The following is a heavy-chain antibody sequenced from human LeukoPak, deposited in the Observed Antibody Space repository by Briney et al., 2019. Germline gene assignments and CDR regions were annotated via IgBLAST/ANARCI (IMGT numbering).Heavy chain of an antibody. Sequence: SETPSLTCTVSAGSISNYYWSWIRQPPGKGLEWIGYIYYSGSTNYNPSLKSRVTISVDTSKNQFSLKLSSVTAADTAVYYCARQGIAASDAFDIWGQGTMVTVSS. CDR3: ARQGIAASDAFDI. V-gene: IGHV4-59*01. D-gene: IGHD6-13*01. CDR2: IYYSGST. CDR1: AGSISNYY. J-gene: IGHJ3*02.